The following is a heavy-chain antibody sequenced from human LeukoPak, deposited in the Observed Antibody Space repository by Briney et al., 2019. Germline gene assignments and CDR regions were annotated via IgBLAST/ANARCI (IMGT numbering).Heavy chain of an antibody. J-gene: IGHJ4*02. CDR3: ASSPLGRFLEWLHFDY. Sequence: SETLFLTCTVSGGSISSYYWSWIRQPPGKGLEWIGYIYYSGSTNYNPSLKGRVTISVDTSKNQFSLKLSSVTAADTAVYYCASSPLGRFLEWLHFDYWGQGTLVTVSS. CDR1: GGSISSYY. D-gene: IGHD3-3*01. V-gene: IGHV4-59*01. CDR2: IYYSGST.